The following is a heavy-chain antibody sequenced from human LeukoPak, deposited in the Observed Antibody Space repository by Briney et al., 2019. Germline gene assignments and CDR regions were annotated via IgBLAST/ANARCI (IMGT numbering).Heavy chain of an antibody. V-gene: IGHV3-30*03. Sequence: GGSLRLSCAASGFTFSSYGMHWVRQAPGKGLEWVAVISYDGSNKYYADSVEGRFTISRDNSKNMLYLQMNSLRAEDTAVYYCARITTSYADYWGQGTLVTVSS. CDR1: GFTFSSYG. J-gene: IGHJ4*02. CDR3: ARITTSYADY. D-gene: IGHD3-22*01. CDR2: ISYDGSNK.